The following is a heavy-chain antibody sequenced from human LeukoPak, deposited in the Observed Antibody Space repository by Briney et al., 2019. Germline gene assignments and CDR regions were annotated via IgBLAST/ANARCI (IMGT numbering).Heavy chain of an antibody. Sequence: SVKVSCKASGGTFSSYAISWVRQAPGQGLEWMGRIIPILGIANYAQKFQGRVTITADKSTSTAYMELSSLRSEDTAVYYCARHRPYYYDSRVYYPTTNLDYGGRGTLVPVP. CDR3: ARHRPYYYDSRVYYPTTNLDY. D-gene: IGHD3-22*01. CDR1: GGTFSSYA. V-gene: IGHV1-69*04. J-gene: IGHJ4*02. CDR2: IIPILGIA.